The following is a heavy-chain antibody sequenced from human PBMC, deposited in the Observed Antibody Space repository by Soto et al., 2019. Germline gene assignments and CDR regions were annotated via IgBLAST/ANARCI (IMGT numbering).Heavy chain of an antibody. CDR2: IIPIFGTA. V-gene: IGHV1-69*13. Sequence: GASVKVSCKASGGTFSSYAISWVRQAPGQGLEWMGGIIPIFGTANYAQKFQGRVTITADESTSTAYMELSSLRSEDTAVYYCARGPYSSGWYDLVYFDYWGQGTLVNVSS. J-gene: IGHJ4*02. CDR1: GGTFSSYA. D-gene: IGHD6-19*01. CDR3: ARGPYSSGWYDLVYFDY.